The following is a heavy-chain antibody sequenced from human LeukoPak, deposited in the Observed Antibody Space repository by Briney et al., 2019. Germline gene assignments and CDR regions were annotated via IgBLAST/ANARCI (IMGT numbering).Heavy chain of an antibody. D-gene: IGHD6-13*01. CDR3: ARVWQHYWFAPFDY. Sequence: GGSLRLSCAVSGFTSSTAWMTWVRQAPGKGLEWVADIRQDGSDKYYVDSVKGRFTISRDNAKNSLYLQMDSLRAEDTAVYYCARVWQHYWFAPFDYWGQGTLVTVSS. CDR1: GFTSSTAW. CDR2: IRQDGSDK. J-gene: IGHJ4*02. V-gene: IGHV3-7*01.